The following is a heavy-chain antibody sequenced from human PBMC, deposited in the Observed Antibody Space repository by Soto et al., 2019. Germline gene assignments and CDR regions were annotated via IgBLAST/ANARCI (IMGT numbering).Heavy chain of an antibody. CDR3: ARVGRGYSYGSNWYFDL. D-gene: IGHD5-18*01. CDR1: GFTVSSNY. Sequence: GGSLRLSCAASGFTVSSNYMSWVRQAPGKGLEWVSVIYSGGSTYYADSVKRRFTISRDNSKNTLYLQMNSLRAEDTAVYYCARVGRGYSYGSNWYFDLWGRGTLVTVSS. V-gene: IGHV3-53*01. CDR2: IYSGGST. J-gene: IGHJ2*01.